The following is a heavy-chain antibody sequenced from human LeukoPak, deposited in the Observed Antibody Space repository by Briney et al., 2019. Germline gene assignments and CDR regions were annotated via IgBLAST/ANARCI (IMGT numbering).Heavy chain of an antibody. Sequence: SETLSLTCTVSGGSISSSSYYWGWIRQPPGKGLEWIGYIYYSGSTYYNPSLKSRVTISVDTSKNQFSLKLSSVTAADTAVYYCARAAIGFDYWGQGTLVTVSS. CDR1: GGSISSSSYY. J-gene: IGHJ4*02. V-gene: IGHV4-30-4*08. CDR3: ARAAIGFDY. CDR2: IYYSGST.